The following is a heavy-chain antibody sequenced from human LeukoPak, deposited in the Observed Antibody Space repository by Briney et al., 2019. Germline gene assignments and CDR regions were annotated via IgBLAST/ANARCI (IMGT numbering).Heavy chain of an antibody. J-gene: IGHJ4*02. CDR3: ARDHANYYDSSGRSYYFDY. D-gene: IGHD3-22*01. CDR2: IYPRDGST. V-gene: IGHV1-46*01. Sequence: GASVKVSCKASGYSFTINYIHWVRQAPGQGLEWIGMIYPRDGSTSYAQKFQGRVTITADESTSTAYMELSSLRSEDTAVYYCARDHANYYDSSGRSYYFDYWGQGTLVTVSS. CDR1: GYSFTINY.